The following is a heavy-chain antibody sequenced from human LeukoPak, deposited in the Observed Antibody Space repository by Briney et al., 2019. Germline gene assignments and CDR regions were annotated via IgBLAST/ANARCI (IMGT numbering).Heavy chain of an antibody. D-gene: IGHD1-26*01. J-gene: IGHJ4*02. Sequence: QPGGSLRLSCAASGFTLSDSYMSWIRQAPGKGLVWVSRINSDGSTTSYAASVKGRFTISRDNAKNTLYLQMNSLRAEDTAVYYCARGIVGPTGDYWGQGTLVTVSS. CDR1: GFTLSDSY. V-gene: IGHV3-74*01. CDR2: INSDGSTT. CDR3: ARGIVGPTGDY.